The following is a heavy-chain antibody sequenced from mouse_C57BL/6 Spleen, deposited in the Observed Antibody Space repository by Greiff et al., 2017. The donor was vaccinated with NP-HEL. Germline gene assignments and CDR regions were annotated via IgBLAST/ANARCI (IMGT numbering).Heavy chain of an antibody. CDR3: AGDYYGSSYDY. V-gene: IGHV1-22*01. J-gene: IGHJ2*01. CDR2: INPNNGGT. D-gene: IGHD1-1*01. CDR1: GYTFTDYN. Sequence: VQLQQSGPELVKPGASVKMSCKASGYTFTDYNMHWVKQSHGKSLEWIGYINPNNGGTSYNQKFKGKATLTVNKSSSTAYMELRSLTSEDSAVYYCAGDYYGSSYDYWGQGTTLTVSS.